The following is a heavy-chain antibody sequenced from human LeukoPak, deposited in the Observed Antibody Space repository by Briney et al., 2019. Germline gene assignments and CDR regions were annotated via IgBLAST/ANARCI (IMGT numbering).Heavy chain of an antibody. Sequence: PGGSLRLSCAASGYTFGDYGMSWGRHVPRKGLGWVSGTNRRGDITIYADFVKGRFTISRDNSKNSLYLQMNSLRAEDTVLYYCAKALHYYDMLNWGQGTLVTVSS. J-gene: IGHJ4*02. CDR2: TNRRGDIT. D-gene: IGHD3-22*01. V-gene: IGHV3-20*04. CDR1: GYTFGDYG. CDR3: AKALHYYDMLN.